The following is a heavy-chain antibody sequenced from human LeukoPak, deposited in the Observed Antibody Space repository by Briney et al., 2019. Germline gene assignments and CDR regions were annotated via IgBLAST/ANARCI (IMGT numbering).Heavy chain of an antibody. CDR1: SYTFTSYG. J-gene: IGHJ4*02. CDR3: ARDYPLYDILTGPPFDY. D-gene: IGHD3-9*01. CDR2: ISAYNGNT. Sequence: ASVKVSCKASSYTFTSYGISWVRQAPGQGLEWMGWISAYNGNTNYAQKLQGRVTMTTDTSTSTAYMELRSLRSDDTAVYYCARDYPLYDILTGPPFDYWGQGTLVTVSS. V-gene: IGHV1-18*01.